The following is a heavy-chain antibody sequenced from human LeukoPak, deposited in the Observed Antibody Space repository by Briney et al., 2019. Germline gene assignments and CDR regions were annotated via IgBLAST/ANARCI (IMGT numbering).Heavy chain of an antibody. V-gene: IGHV3-48*03. D-gene: IGHD6-19*01. Sequence: PGGSLRLSCAASGFTFSRYEMNWVRQAPGKGLEWVSYISSSGSTIYYADSVKGRFTISRDNAKNSLYLQMNSLRAEDTAVYYCARVQEQWLITGYYYYMDVWGKGTTVTVSS. J-gene: IGHJ6*03. CDR1: GFTFSRYE. CDR2: ISSSGSTI. CDR3: ARVQEQWLITGYYYYMDV.